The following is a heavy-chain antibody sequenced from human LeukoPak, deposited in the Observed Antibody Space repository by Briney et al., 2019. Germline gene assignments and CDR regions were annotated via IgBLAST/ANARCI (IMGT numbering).Heavy chain of an antibody. CDR3: AKLSGNSGYYEYFHH. V-gene: IGHV3-23*01. CDR2: ISGGGGMT. Sequence: PGGSLRLSCAASGFTFSNYAMSWARQAPGKGLEWVSSISGGGGMTYYADSVKGRFTISRDNSKNTLYLQMNSLRAEDTAIYYCAKLSGNSGYYEYFHHWGQGTLVTVSS. D-gene: IGHD3-22*01. CDR1: GFTFSNYA. J-gene: IGHJ1*01.